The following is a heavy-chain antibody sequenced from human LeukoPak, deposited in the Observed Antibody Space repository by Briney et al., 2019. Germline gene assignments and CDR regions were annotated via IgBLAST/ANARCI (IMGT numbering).Heavy chain of an antibody. V-gene: IGHV7-4-1*02. D-gene: IGHD6-13*01. CDR3: ATRYSTSHYYYLDV. Sequence: EASVKVSCKASGYTFTSYAMNWVRQAPGQGLEWMGWINTNTGNPTFAQGFTGRFVFSLDTSVSTAYLQINSLTTDDTAVYFCATRYSTSHYYYLDVWGKGTTVTVSS. J-gene: IGHJ6*03. CDR1: GYTFTSYA. CDR2: INTNTGNP.